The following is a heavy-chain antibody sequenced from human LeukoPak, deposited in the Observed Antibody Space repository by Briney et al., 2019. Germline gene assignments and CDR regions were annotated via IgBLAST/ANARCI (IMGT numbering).Heavy chain of an antibody. V-gene: IGHV4-59*01. J-gene: IGHJ4*02. CDR3: ARVRETGVLDY. CDR2: IYYSGST. Sequence: SETLSLTCTVSGGSISSYYWSWIRQPPGKGLEWIGYIYYSGSTNYNPSLKSRVTISVDTSKNQFSLKLSSVTAADTAVYYCARVRETGVLDYWDQGTLVTVSS. D-gene: IGHD7-27*01. CDR1: GGSISSYY.